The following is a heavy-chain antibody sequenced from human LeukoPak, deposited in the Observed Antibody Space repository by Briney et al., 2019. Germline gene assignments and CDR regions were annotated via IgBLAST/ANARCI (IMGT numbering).Heavy chain of an antibody. Sequence: ASVKVSCKASGFSFTHYGISWVRQVRGQGLEWMGWISEKGHTNYAQKFRGRVTMTTDTATTTAYMELATLTYDDTAVYYCARGKAIFLDVWGKGTTVSVCS. CDR1: GFSFTHYG. CDR3: ARGKAIFLDV. CDR2: ISEKGHT. V-gene: IGHV1-18*01. D-gene: IGHD3-3*01. J-gene: IGHJ6*04.